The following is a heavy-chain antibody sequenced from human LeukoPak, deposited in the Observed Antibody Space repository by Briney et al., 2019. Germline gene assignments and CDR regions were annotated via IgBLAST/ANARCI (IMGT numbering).Heavy chain of an antibody. Sequence: PSETLSLXCAVSGYSISSGYYWGWIRQPPGKGLEWIGSIYHSGSTYYNPSLKSRVTISVDTSKNQFPLKLSSVTAADTAVYYCARRTSGKHWYFDLWGRGTLVTVSS. CDR3: ARRTSGKHWYFDL. J-gene: IGHJ2*01. V-gene: IGHV4-38-2*01. D-gene: IGHD1-14*01. CDR1: GYSISSGYY. CDR2: IYHSGST.